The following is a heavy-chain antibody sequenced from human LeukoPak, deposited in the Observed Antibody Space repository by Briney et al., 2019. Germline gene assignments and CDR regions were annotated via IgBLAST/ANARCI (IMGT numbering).Heavy chain of an antibody. CDR2: ISGSGGST. CDR1: GFTFSSDA. Sequence: GGSLRLSCAASGFTFSSDALSWVRQAPGKGLEWVSAISGSGGSTYYADSVKGRFTISRDNSKNTLYLQMNSLRAEDTAVYYCANPLWQQPELNWFDPWGQGTLVTVSS. D-gene: IGHD6-13*01. V-gene: IGHV3-23*01. J-gene: IGHJ5*02. CDR3: ANPLWQQPELNWFDP.